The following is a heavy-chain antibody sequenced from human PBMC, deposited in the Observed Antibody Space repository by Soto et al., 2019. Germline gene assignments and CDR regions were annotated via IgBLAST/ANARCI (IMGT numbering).Heavy chain of an antibody. CDR2: ISSSSSYI. J-gene: IGHJ6*03. D-gene: IGHD2-15*01. CDR3: ARDPPPAPTDCSGGSCYYYYYYMDV. Sequence: PGGSLRLSCAASGFTFSSYSMNWVRQAPGKGLEWVSSISSSSSYIYYADSVKGRFTISRDNAKNSLYLQMNSLRAEDTAVYYCARDPPPAPTDCSGGSCYYYYYYMDVWGKGTTVTVSS. V-gene: IGHV3-21*01. CDR1: GFTFSSYS.